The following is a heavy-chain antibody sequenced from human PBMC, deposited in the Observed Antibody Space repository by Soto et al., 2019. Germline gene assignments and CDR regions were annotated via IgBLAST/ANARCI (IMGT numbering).Heavy chain of an antibody. CDR2: IYYSGST. CDR1: GGSISSGGYY. J-gene: IGHJ4*02. Sequence: SETLSLTCTVSGGSISSGGYYWSWIRQHPGKGLEWIGYIYYSGSTYYNPSLKSRVTISVDTSKNQFSLKLSSVTAADTAVYYCARGGVRYDSSGYYRVWGQGTLVTVSS. D-gene: IGHD3-22*01. V-gene: IGHV4-31*03. CDR3: ARGGVRYDSSGYYRV.